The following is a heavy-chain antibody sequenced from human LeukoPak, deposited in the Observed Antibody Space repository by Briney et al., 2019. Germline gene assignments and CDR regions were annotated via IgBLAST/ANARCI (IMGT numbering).Heavy chain of an antibody. D-gene: IGHD5-18*01. V-gene: IGHV3-53*01. J-gene: IGHJ4*02. CDR3: ARDERWIQFNY. Sequence: PGGSLRLSCAASGFTVSSNYMSWVRQAPGKGLEWVSVIYSGGSTYYADSVKGRFTISRDNSKNTLYLHMNSLRAEDTAIYYCARDERWIQFNYWGQGTLVTVSS. CDR2: IYSGGST. CDR1: GFTVSSNY.